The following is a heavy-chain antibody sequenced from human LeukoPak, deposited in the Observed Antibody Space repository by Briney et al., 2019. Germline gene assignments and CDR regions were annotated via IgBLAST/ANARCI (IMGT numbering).Heavy chain of an antibody. V-gene: IGHV4-30-2*01. CDR2: IYHSGST. CDR1: GGSISSGGHS. Sequence: SQTLSLTCAVSGGSISSGGHSWSWIRQPPGKGLEWIGYIYHSGSTYYNPSLKSRVTISVDRSKNQFSLKLSSVTAADTAVYYCARANSDFWSGYARGAFDYWGQGTLVTVSS. D-gene: IGHD3-3*01. J-gene: IGHJ4*02. CDR3: ARANSDFWSGYARGAFDY.